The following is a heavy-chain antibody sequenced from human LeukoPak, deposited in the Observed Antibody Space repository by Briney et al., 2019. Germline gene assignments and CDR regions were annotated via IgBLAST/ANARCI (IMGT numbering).Heavy chain of an antibody. CDR1: GFTFSGYI. CDR3: ARAYYYDSSGYYYRHFDY. J-gene: IGHJ4*02. Sequence: GGSLRLSCAASGFTFSGYIMNWVRQAAGKGLEWVSAISSTSSNIYYVDSVKGRFTISRDNAKNSLYLQMNSLRAEDTAVYYCARAYYYDSSGYYYRHFDYWGQGTLVTVSS. D-gene: IGHD3-22*01. CDR2: ISSTSSNI. V-gene: IGHV3-21*01.